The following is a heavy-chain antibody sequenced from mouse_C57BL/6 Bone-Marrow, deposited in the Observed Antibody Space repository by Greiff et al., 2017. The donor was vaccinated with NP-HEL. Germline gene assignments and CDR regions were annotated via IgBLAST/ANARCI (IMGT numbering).Heavy chain of an antibody. D-gene: IGHD2-1*01. Sequence: EVHLVESGGDLVKPGGSLKLSCAASGFTFSSYGMSWVRQTPDKRLEWVATISSGGSYTYYPDSVKGRFTISRDNAKNTLYLQMSSLKSEDTAMYYCARLERNFYAMDYWGQGTSVTVSS. CDR3: ARLERNFYAMDY. CDR1: GFTFSSYG. J-gene: IGHJ4*01. CDR2: ISSGGSYT. V-gene: IGHV5-6*01.